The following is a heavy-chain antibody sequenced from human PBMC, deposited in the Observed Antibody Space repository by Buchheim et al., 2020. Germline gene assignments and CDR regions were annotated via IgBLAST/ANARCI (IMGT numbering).Heavy chain of an antibody. CDR1: GYSFTRYY. Sequence: QVHLVQSGAEVKKPGASVKVSCKASGYSFTRYYMQWVRQAPGQGLEWMGIINPNDATTSTAQEFQGRVTMTRDTSTSTVYMELSSLRSEDTAVYYCARVTVGTTIDYWGQGTL. D-gene: IGHD1-26*01. CDR2: INPNDATT. V-gene: IGHV1-46*03. J-gene: IGHJ4*02. CDR3: ARVTVGTTIDY.